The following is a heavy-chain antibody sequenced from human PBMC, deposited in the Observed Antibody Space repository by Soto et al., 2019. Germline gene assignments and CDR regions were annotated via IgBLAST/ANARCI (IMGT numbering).Heavy chain of an antibody. V-gene: IGHV3-48*01. CDR1: GFTFSSYS. D-gene: IGHD6-19*01. J-gene: IGHJ3*02. Sequence: EVQLVESGGGLVQPGGSLRLSCAASGFTFSSYSMNWVRQAPGKGLEWVSYISSSSSTIYYADSVKGRFTISRDNAKNSLYLQMNSLRAEDTAVYYCAREEWLVKNDAFDIWGQGTMVTVSS. CDR3: AREEWLVKNDAFDI. CDR2: ISSSSSTI.